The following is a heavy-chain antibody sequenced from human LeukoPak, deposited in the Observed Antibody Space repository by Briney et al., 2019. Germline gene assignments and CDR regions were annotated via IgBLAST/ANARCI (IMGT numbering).Heavy chain of an antibody. J-gene: IGHJ4*02. CDR1: GLTFSDYY. D-gene: IGHD3-9*01. CDR2: ISGSGSTV. Sequence: GGSLRLSYAASGLTFSDYYMSWIRQAPGKGLEWVSYISGSGSTVYYADSVKGRFTVSRDNAKSSLYLQMNSPRAEDTALYYCSRASYDFLTGYLAFWGRGTLVTVSS. CDR3: SRASYDFLTGYLAF. V-gene: IGHV3-11*01.